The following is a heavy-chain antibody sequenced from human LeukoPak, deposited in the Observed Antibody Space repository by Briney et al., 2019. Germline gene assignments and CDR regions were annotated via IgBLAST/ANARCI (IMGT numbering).Heavy chain of an antibody. CDR2: ISGSGGST. Sequence: GGSLRLSCAASGFTFSSYAMSWVRQAPGKGLEWVSAISGSGGSTYYADSVKGRLTISRDNSKNTLYLQMNSLRAEDTAVYYCDVLLWFGASFDYWGQGTLVTVSS. V-gene: IGHV3-23*01. J-gene: IGHJ4*02. CDR1: GFTFSSYA. CDR3: DVLLWFGASFDY. D-gene: IGHD3-10*01.